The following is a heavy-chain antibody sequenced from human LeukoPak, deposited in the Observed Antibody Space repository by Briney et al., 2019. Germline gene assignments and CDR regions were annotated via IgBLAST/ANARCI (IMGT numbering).Heavy chain of an antibody. J-gene: IGHJ5*02. CDR3: AETNTQDWLDH. V-gene: IGHV4-39*07. CDR1: GGSISSTSYY. CDR2: IYHSGAT. Sequence: SETLSLTCRVSGGSISSTSYYWGWIRQPPGKGLEWIASIYHSGATFYNPSLESRVAISVDTSNNEVFLDLYSVTAADTAMYYCAETNTQDWLDHWGRGTLVTVSS. D-gene: IGHD2-8*01.